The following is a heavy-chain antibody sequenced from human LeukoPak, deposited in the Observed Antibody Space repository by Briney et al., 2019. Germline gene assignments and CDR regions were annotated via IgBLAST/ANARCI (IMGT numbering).Heavy chain of an antibody. CDR2: VIPIFVTA. D-gene: IGHD7-27*01. V-gene: IGHV1-69*13. Sequence: SVTVSFTASGGTFTIYAISWVRQWPGQGLGWVGGVIPIFVTANYAQKFQGRVTITADEPTSTPYIKLSSLRSEDTAGYYCARGITGDTPGSDHAFDIWGQGTMVTVSS. CDR1: GGTFTIYA. CDR3: ARGITGDTPGSDHAFDI. J-gene: IGHJ3*02.